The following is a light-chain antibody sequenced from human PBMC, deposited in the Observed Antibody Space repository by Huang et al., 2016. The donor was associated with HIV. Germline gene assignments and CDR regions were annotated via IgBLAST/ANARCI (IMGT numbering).Light chain of an antibody. CDR2: GAS. J-gene: IGKJ2*01. CDR3: QQYLTTPYT. V-gene: IGKV1-NL1*01. CDR1: QGVTNS. Sequence: DIEMTQSPSSLSASVRDRVTITCRASQGVTNSLAWYQQKPGKAPNLLVYGASSLESWVPSRFRGSGSVTDYTLTITSLQPEDFATYYCQQYLTTPYTFGQGTKLEIK.